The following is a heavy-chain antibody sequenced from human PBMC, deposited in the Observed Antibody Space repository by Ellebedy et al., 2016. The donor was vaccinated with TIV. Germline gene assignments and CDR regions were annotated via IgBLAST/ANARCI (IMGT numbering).Heavy chain of an antibody. J-gene: IGHJ4*02. CDR2: ISYDGSNK. D-gene: IGHD3-22*01. V-gene: IGHV3-30-3*01. CDR3: ARAGGGSGYGLDY. Sequence: GESLKISXAASGFTFSSYAMHWVRQAPGKGLEWVAVISYDGSNKYYADSVKGRFTISRDNSKNTLYLQMNSLRAEDTAVYYCARAGGGSGYGLDYWGQGTLVTVSS. CDR1: GFTFSSYA.